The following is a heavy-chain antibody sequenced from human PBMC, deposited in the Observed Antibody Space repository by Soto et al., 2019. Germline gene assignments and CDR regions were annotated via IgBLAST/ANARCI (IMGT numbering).Heavy chain of an antibody. V-gene: IGHV4-38-2*01. D-gene: IGHD2-21*02. J-gene: IGHJ4*02. CDR3: ARQRTTVVTQAYFDH. Sequence: SETLSLTCAVSGSSIGSSYYWGWIRQPPGKGLEWIGTIHHGGSSFYNPSFKSRVTISIDTSKNQFSLKLSSVTATDTAVYYCARQRTTVVTQAYFDHWGQGALVTVSS. CDR2: IHHGGSS. CDR1: GSSIGSSYY.